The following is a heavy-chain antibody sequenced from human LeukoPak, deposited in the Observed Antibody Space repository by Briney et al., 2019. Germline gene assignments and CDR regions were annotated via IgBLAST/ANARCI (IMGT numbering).Heavy chain of an antibody. J-gene: IGHJ4*02. Sequence: PGGSLRLSCSASGFTFSTYGMSWVRQAPGKGLEWVISISGSGSTTFYADSVKGRFTISRDNSNNMLYLQMTSLRAEDTAVYYCARGTSTYSSGSFDYWGRGTLVTVSS. CDR1: GFTFSTYG. CDR2: ISGSGSTT. D-gene: IGHD6-19*01. CDR3: ARGTSTYSSGSFDY. V-gene: IGHV3-23*01.